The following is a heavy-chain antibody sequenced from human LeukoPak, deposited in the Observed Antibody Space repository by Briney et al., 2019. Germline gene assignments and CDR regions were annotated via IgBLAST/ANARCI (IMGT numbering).Heavy chain of an antibody. CDR2: ISVSGGST. CDR3: AKDLIGGSSWYMDV. CDR1: GFTFNSYS. Sequence: GGSLRLSRAASGFTFNSYSMNWVRQAPGKGLEWVSGISVSGGSTYYADSVKGRFTISRDSSKNTLYVQMNSLRAEDTAVYYCAKDLIGGSSWYMDVWGKGTTVTVSS. D-gene: IGHD1-26*01. V-gene: IGHV3-23*01. J-gene: IGHJ6*03.